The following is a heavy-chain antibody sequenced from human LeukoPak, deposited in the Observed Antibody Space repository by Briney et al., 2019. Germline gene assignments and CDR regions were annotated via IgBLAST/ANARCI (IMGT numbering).Heavy chain of an antibody. J-gene: IGHJ6*02. CDR3: ARDWVDITYYGMDV. Sequence: ASAKVSCKASGYTFTGYYMHWVRQAPGQGLEWMGWINPNSGGTNYAQKFQGRVTMTRDASISTAYMELSRLRSDGTAVYYCARDWVDITYYGMDVWGQGTTVTVSS. CDR2: INPNSGGT. CDR1: GYTFTGYY. D-gene: IGHD3-9*01. V-gene: IGHV1-2*02.